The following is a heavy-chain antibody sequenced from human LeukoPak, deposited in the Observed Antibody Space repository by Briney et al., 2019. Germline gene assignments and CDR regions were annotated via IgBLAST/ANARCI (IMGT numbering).Heavy chain of an antibody. D-gene: IGHD2-2*01. Sequence: PSETLSFTCTVSGVSISSGGYYWRWLRQHPGKGLEWIAYNYYSGSTYYNPSLKSRVTISVDTSKNQFSLKLSSVTAADTAVYYCARVDSTSPNAPGWFDRWGQGTLVTVSS. J-gene: IGHJ5*02. CDR1: GVSISSGGYY. V-gene: IGHV4-31*03. CDR3: ARVDSTSPNAPGWFDR. CDR2: NYYSGST.